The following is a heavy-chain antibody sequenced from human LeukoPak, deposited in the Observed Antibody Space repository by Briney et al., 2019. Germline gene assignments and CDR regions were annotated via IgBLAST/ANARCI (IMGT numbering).Heavy chain of an antibody. CDR2: IYYSGST. CDR1: GGSISSYY. J-gene: IGHJ6*02. CDR3: ASPDTAMVGPYYGMDV. V-gene: IGHV4-59*01. Sequence: SETLSLTCTVSGGSISSYYWSWIRQPPGKGLEWIGYIYYSGSTNYNPSLKSRVTISVDTSKNQFSLKLSSVTAADTAVYYCASPDTAMVGPYYGMDVWGQGTTVTVSS. D-gene: IGHD5-18*01.